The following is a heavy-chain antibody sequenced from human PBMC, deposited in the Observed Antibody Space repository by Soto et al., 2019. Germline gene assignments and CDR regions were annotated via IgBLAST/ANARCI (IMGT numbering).Heavy chain of an antibody. CDR1: GGSFSDDTYY. CDR2: IYYGGPS. J-gene: IGHJ5*02. D-gene: IGHD6-6*01. V-gene: IGHV4-39*01. CDR3: ARLLCHSPNFVPLYP. Sequence: QLQLQESGPGLVKPSETLSLTCTVSGGSFSDDTYYWGWIRQHPGKGLVWLGSIYYGGPSSYNPSLDRRVAIIVNTAKMQLSLRLMSVTAADTAVYYCARLLCHSPNFVPLYPWGQGTLVSVSS.